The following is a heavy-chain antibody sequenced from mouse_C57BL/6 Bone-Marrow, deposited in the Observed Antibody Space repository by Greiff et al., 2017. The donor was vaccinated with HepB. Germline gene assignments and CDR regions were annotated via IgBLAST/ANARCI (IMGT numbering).Heavy chain of an antibody. D-gene: IGHD1-1*02. CDR3: ARANYGWYFDV. V-gene: IGHV15-2*01. Sequence: VKLQESGSELRSPGSSVKLSCKDFDSEVFPIAYMSWVRQKPGHGFEWIGGILPSIGRTIYGEKFEDKATLDADTLSNTAYLELNSLTSEDSAIYYCARANYGWYFDVWGTGTTVTVSS. CDR1: DSEVFPIAY. CDR2: ILPSIGRT. J-gene: IGHJ1*03.